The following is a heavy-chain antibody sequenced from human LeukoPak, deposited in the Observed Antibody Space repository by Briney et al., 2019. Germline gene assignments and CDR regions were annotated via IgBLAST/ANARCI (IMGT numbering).Heavy chain of an antibody. CDR3: AVSSLPRYFDY. D-gene: IGHD6-13*01. V-gene: IGHV4-59*12. J-gene: IGHJ4*02. Sequence: SETLSLTCTVSGGSISRYYWSWIRQPPGKGLEWIGYIYYSGSTNYNPSLKSRVTISVDRSKNQFSLKLSSVTAADTAVYYCAVSSLPRYFDYWGQGTLVTVSS. CDR2: IYYSGST. CDR1: GGSISRYY.